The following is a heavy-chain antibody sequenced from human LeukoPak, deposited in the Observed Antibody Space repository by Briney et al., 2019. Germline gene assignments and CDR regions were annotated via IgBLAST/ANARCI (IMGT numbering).Heavy chain of an antibody. Sequence: SETLSLTCTVSGGSISSSSYYWGWIRQPPGKGLEWIGSIYYSGSTYYNPSLKSRVTISVDTSKNQFSLKLSSVTAADTAVYYCTRATYYYDSSGYSYGTGWDYWGQGTLVTVSS. D-gene: IGHD3-22*01. J-gene: IGHJ4*02. CDR2: IYYSGST. V-gene: IGHV4-39*07. CDR1: GGSISSSSYY. CDR3: TRATYYYDSSGYSYGTGWDY.